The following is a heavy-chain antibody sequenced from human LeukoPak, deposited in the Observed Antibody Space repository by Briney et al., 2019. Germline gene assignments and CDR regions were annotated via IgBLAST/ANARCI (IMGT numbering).Heavy chain of an antibody. V-gene: IGHV3-21*01. CDR1: GFTFSSYS. Sequence: GGSLRLSCAASGFTFSSYSINWVRQAPGKGLEWVSSISSSSSYIYYADSVKGRFTISRDNAKNSLYLQMNSLRAEDTAVYYCARASMNVGATMAFDIWGQGTMVTVSS. D-gene: IGHD1-26*01. J-gene: IGHJ3*02. CDR3: ARASMNVGATMAFDI. CDR2: ISSSSSYI.